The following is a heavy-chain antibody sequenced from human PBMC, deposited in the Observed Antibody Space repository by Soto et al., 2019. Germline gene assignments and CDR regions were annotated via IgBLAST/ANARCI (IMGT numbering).Heavy chain of an antibody. J-gene: IGHJ6*02. D-gene: IGHD3-22*01. Sequence: SVKVSCKASGGTFSSYAISWVRQAPGQGPEWMGGIIPIFGTANYAQKFQGRVTITADESTSTAYMELSSLRSEDTAVYYCAEAGRFRYDSSGYYAGGHYYYYYGMDVWGQGTTVTVSS. CDR1: GGTFSSYA. CDR2: IIPIFGTA. V-gene: IGHV1-69*13. CDR3: AEAGRFRYDSSGYYAGGHYYYYYGMDV.